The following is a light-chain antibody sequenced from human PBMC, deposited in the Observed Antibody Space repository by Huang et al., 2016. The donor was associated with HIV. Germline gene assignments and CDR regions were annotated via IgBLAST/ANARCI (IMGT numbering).Light chain of an antibody. V-gene: IGKV4-1*01. Sequence: DIVMTQSPDSLAVSSGERATINCKFSQTVLYCLNKKNYLAWFQQKPGRPPKLLIYWATTRESGVPDRCSGSGSGTDFTLTINNPQAEDVAVYVCVQYYSVPQTFGHGTKVEIK. CDR3: VQYYSVPQT. J-gene: IGKJ1*01. CDR2: WAT. CDR1: QTVLYCLNKKNY.